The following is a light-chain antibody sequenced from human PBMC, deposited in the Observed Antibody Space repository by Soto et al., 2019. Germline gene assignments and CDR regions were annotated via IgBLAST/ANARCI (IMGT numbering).Light chain of an antibody. Sequence: EIVLTQSPGTLSLSPGERATLSCRASQSVSSSYLAWYQQKPGQAPRLLIYGASSRATGIPDRFSGSGCGTDFTLTISRLEPEDFAVYYCRQYGSSPWTFGQGTKVEIK. J-gene: IGKJ1*01. V-gene: IGKV3-20*01. CDR1: QSVSSSY. CDR2: GAS. CDR3: RQYGSSPWT.